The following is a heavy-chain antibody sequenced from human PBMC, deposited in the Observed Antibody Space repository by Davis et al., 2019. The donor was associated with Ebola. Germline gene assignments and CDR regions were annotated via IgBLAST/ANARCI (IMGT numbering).Heavy chain of an antibody. Sequence: GGSLRLSCKGSGYSFTSHWIVWVRQMPGKGPEWMGIIYSGDSDTRYSPSFQGQVTLSADKSISTAYLQWKSLRASDTAIYYCARQGGGSGRLTSFDYWGQGTLVIVSS. J-gene: IGHJ4*02. D-gene: IGHD1-26*01. CDR1: GYSFTSHW. V-gene: IGHV5-51*01. CDR3: ARQGGGSGRLTSFDY. CDR2: IYSGDSDT.